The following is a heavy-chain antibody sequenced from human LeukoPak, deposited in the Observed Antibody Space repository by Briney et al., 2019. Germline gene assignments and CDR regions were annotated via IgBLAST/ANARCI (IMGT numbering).Heavy chain of an antibody. J-gene: IGHJ4*02. V-gene: IGHV4-4*07. D-gene: IGHD2-2*01. CDR1: GGSISSFY. Sequence: PSETLSLTCTVSGGSISSFYWSWIRQPAGKGLEWIGRIYTSGSTNYNPSLKSRVTMSVDTSKNQFSLKLSSVTAADTAVYYCARTPTRRVVPAAMGDYWGQGTLVTVSS. CDR3: ARTPTRRVVPAAMGDY. CDR2: IYTSGST.